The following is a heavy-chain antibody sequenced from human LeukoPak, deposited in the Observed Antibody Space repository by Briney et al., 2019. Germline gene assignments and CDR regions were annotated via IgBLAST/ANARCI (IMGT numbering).Heavy chain of an antibody. D-gene: IGHD6-19*01. V-gene: IGHV3-74*01. CDR3: ARGAYSSGLNWFDP. CDR1: GFTFSSYW. Sequence: GGSLRLSCAASGFTFSSYWMYWVRQAPGKGLVWVSRINSDGSSTSYADSVKGRFTTSRDNAKNTLYLQMNSLRAEDTAVYYCARGAYSSGLNWFDPWGQGTLVTVSS. CDR2: INSDGSST. J-gene: IGHJ5*02.